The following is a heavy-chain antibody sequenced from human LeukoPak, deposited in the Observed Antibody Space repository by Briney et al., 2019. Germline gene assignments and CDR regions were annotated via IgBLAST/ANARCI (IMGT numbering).Heavy chain of an antibody. CDR2: IYTSGGS. D-gene: IGHD3-22*01. J-gene: IGHJ4*02. CDR1: GGFIASYS. CDR3: ARGPSGYYYG. Sequence: SETLSLTCTVSGGFIASYSWSWIRQPAGKGLEGIGRIYTSGGSDYNPSPKSRVTMSLDTSKNQFYLKMTSVTAADTAVYYCARGPSGYYYGWGQGILVTVSS. V-gene: IGHV4-4*07.